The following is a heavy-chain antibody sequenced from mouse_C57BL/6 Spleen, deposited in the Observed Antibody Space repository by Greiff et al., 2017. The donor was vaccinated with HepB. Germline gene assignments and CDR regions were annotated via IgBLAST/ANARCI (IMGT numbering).Heavy chain of an antibody. CDR2: ISNGGGST. V-gene: IGHV5-12*01. Sequence: DVKLVESGGGLVQPGGSLKLSCAASGFTFSDYYMYWVRQTPEKRLEWVAYISNGGGSTYYPDTVKGRFTISRDNAKNTLYLQMSRLKSEDTAMYYCARRPYGGWYFDVWGTGTTVTVSS. CDR3: ARRPYGGWYFDV. J-gene: IGHJ1*03. CDR1: GFTFSDYY. D-gene: IGHD1-1*01.